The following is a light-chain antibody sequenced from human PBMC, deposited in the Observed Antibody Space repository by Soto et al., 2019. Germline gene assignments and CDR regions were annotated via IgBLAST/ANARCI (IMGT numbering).Light chain of an antibody. CDR2: GAS. V-gene: IGKV1-39*01. Sequence: DIHMTQSPSSLSASVGDSVTITCRPSQNIDRYLHWYQHIPGKAPKLLIYGASNLQSGVPSRFTGSGSRTHFTHTISSLQPEDSATYYCQQTHSTPPTFGGGTKVE. CDR3: QQTHSTPPT. J-gene: IGKJ4*01. CDR1: QNIDRY.